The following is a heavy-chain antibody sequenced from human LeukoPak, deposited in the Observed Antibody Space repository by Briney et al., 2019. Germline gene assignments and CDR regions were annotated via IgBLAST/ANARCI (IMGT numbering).Heavy chain of an antibody. Sequence: ASVKVSCKASGYTFTGYYMHWVRQAPGQGLEWMGWINPNSGGTNYAQKFQGRVTMTRDTSISTAYMELSRLRPDDTAVYYCAVADLYYYDSSGYYSDFDYWGQGTLVTVSS. J-gene: IGHJ4*02. CDR3: AVADLYYYDSSGYYSDFDY. CDR1: GYTFTGYY. V-gene: IGHV1-2*02. CDR2: INPNSGGT. D-gene: IGHD3-22*01.